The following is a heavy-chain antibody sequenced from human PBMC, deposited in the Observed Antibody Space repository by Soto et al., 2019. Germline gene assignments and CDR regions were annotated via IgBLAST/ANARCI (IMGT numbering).Heavy chain of an antibody. CDR3: ARRRGGFGGGWTTPYFDY. V-gene: IGHV2-5*02. D-gene: IGHD6-19*01. Sequence: QITLKESGPTVVKPTQTLTLTCSLSGFSLNTGGVGVGWIRQPPGKALEWLAVIYWDDEKSWNPSLRDRLTIKRDASDDQVVLTVTNMDPVDTGTYYCARRRGGFGGGWTTPYFDYWGQGTLVTVSS. J-gene: IGHJ4*02. CDR2: IYWDDEK. CDR1: GFSLNTGGVG.